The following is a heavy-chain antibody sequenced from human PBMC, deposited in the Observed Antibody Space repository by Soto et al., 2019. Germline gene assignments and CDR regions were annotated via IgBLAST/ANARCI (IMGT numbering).Heavy chain of an antibody. CDR3: ARGTYQLPLDY. J-gene: IGHJ4*02. CDR2: IIPIFGTA. CDR1: GGTFSSYA. V-gene: IGHV1-69*13. D-gene: IGHD2-2*01. Sequence: ASVKVSCKASGGTFSSYAISWVRQAPGQGLEWMGGIIPIFGTANYAQKFQGGVTITADESTSTAYMELSSLRSEDTAVYYCARGTYQLPLDYWGQGTLVTVSS.